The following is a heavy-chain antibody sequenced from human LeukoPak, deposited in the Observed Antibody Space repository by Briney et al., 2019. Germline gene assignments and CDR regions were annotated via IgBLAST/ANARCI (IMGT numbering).Heavy chain of an antibody. V-gene: IGHV4-34*01. J-gene: IGHJ5*02. CDR2: INHSGST. CDR3: ARAITIFGVVIDWFDP. D-gene: IGHD3-3*01. CDR1: GFTFSSYS. Sequence: GTLRLSCAASGFTFSSYSMNWIRQPPGKGLEWIGEINHSGSTNYNPSLKSRVTISVDTSKNQFSLKLSSVTAADTAVYYCARAITIFGVVIDWFDPWGQGTLVTVSS.